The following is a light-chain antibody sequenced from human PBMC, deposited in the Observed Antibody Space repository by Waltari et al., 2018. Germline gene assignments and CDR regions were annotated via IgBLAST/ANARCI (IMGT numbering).Light chain of an antibody. CDR2: AAS. Sequence: DIQMTQSPSSLSASVGDRVTITCRASQSISTYLNWYQQRPGKAPKLLIYAASSLQSGVPSRFSGTGSETDFTLTISSLQPEDFATYYCQKSYNSPYTFCQGTKLEIK. CDR1: QSISTY. V-gene: IGKV1-39*01. CDR3: QKSYNSPYT. J-gene: IGKJ2*01.